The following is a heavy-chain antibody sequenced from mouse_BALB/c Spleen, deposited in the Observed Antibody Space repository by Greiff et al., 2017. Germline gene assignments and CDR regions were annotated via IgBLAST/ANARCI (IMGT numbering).Heavy chain of an antibody. V-gene: IGHV5-6*02. CDR1: GFTFSSYG. J-gene: IGHJ1*01. D-gene: IGHD2-3*01. CDR2: ISSGGSYT. CDR3: ARPGGYSYWYFDV. Sequence: DVKLVESGGDLVKPGGSLKLSCAASGFTFSSYGMSWVRQTPDKRLEWVATISSGGSYTYYPDSVKGRFTISRDNAKNTLYLQMSSLKSEDTAMYYCARPGGYSYWYFDVWGAGTTVTVSS.